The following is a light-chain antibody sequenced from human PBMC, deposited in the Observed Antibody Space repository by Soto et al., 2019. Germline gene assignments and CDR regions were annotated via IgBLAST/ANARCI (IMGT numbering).Light chain of an antibody. CDR3: LQYNILWT. J-gene: IGKJ1*01. Sequence: EFVMKQSKKTLSVSPGERATLSCRASQSVSTNLAWYQQKPGQAPRLLIYDASTRATGIPARFSGSGSGTEFTLTISSLQSEDLALYYCLQYNILWTLGQ. CDR1: QSVSTN. V-gene: IGKV3-15*01. CDR2: DAS.